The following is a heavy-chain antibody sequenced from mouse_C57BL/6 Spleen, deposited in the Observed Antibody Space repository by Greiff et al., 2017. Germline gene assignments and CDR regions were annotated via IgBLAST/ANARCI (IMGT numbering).Heavy chain of an antibody. CDR1: GYTFTSYW. CDR2: IHPNSGST. Sequence: VQLQQPGAELVKPGASVKLSCKASGYTFTSYWMHWVKQRPGQGLEWIGMIHPNSGSTNYNEKFKSKATLTVDKSSSTAYMQLSSLTSEDSAVYYCARSPIYYGNYDWYFDVWGTGTTVTVSS. J-gene: IGHJ1*03. D-gene: IGHD2-1*01. CDR3: ARSPIYYGNYDWYFDV. V-gene: IGHV1-64*01.